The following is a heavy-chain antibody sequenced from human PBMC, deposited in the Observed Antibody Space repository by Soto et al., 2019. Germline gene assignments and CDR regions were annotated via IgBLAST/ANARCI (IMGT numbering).Heavy chain of an antibody. CDR3: GRVISMATIPF. CDR1: GGSISSNY. Sequence: QVQLQESGPGVVKPSETLSLNCTVSGGSISSNYWSWIRQPPGKGLEYIGYIYYSGTTIYNPSLKSRVTISVDTSKNQFSLKLTSVTAADTAIYYCGRVISMATIPFWGQGTLVTVSS. D-gene: IGHD5-12*01. J-gene: IGHJ4*02. V-gene: IGHV4-59*01. CDR2: IYYSGTT.